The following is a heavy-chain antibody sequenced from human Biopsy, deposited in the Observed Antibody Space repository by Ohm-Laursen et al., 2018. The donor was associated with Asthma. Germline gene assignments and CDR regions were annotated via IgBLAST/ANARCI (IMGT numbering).Heavy chain of an antibody. D-gene: IGHD3-9*01. CDR3: ARTYYDFLTGQVKDVFGV. Sequence: ASVKVSCKASGYNFISFAIHWVRQAPGQRLEWMGWVNTGNGDTKYSQKFQGRVTITRGTSASTAYMELRSLRSEGTATYYCARTYYDFLTGQVKDVFGVWGQGTMVTVSS. CDR1: GYNFISFA. J-gene: IGHJ3*01. CDR2: VNTGNGDT. V-gene: IGHV1-3*04.